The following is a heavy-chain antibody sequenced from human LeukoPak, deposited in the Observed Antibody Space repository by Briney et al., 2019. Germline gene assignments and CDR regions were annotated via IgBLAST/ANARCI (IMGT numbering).Heavy chain of an antibody. J-gene: IGHJ3*02. Sequence: SETLSLTCAVYGGSFSGYYWSWIRQPPGKGLEWIGEINHSGSTNYNPSLKSRVTISVDTSKNQFSLKLSSVTAADTAVYYCASFWWDYDFWSGYHDAFDIWGQGTMVTVSS. CDR2: INHSGST. V-gene: IGHV4-34*01. CDR1: GGSFSGYY. CDR3: ASFWWDYDFWSGYHDAFDI. D-gene: IGHD3-3*01.